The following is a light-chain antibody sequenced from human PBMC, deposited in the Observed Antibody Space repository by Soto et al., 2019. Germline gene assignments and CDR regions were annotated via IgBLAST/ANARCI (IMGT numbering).Light chain of an antibody. CDR2: GAS. J-gene: IGKJ1*01. CDR3: QQFGSSPWT. CDR1: QSVTSTY. Sequence: DIVLTQSPGTLSLSPGERATLSCRASQSVTSTYLAWYQQKPGQAPRLLIYGASSRATGIPDRFSGSGSGTDFTRTISRLEPEDFAVYYCQQFGSSPWTFGQGTKVEIK. V-gene: IGKV3-20*01.